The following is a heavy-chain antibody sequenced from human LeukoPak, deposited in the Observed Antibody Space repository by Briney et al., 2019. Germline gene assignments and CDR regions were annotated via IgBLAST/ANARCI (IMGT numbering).Heavy chain of an antibody. D-gene: IGHD6-19*01. CDR3: ARSSTVAGSNY. CDR1: GFTFDDYG. J-gene: IGHJ4*02. Sequence: GGSLRLSCAASGFTFDDYGMSWVRQAPGKGLEWVANIKQDGSEKYYVDSVKGRFTISRDNAKNSLYLQMNSLRAEDTAVYYCARSSTVAGSNYWGQGTLVTVSS. CDR2: IKQDGSEK. V-gene: IGHV3-7*01.